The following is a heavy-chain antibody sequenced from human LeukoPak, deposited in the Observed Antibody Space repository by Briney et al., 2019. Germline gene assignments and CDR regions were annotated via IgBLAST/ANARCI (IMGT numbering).Heavy chain of an antibody. J-gene: IGHJ6*02. V-gene: IGHV3-74*01. CDR2: INSDGSST. CDR3: ARAPPIMVRGSVYYYYFGMDV. D-gene: IGHD3-10*01. Sequence: GGSLTLTCAASGFTFISYWMHWVRQAPGKGLVWVSRINSDGSSTSYADSVKGRFTISRDNAKNTVYLQMNSLRAEDTAVYYCARAPPIMVRGSVYYYYFGMDVWGQGTTVTVSS. CDR1: GFTFISYW.